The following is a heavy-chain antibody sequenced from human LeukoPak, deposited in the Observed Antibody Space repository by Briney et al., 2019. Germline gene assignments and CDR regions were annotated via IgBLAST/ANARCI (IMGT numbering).Heavy chain of an antibody. V-gene: IGHV4-39*07. J-gene: IGHJ4*02. D-gene: IGHD2-2*01. Sequence: SQTLSLTCTVSGGSISSSSYYWGWIRQPPGKGLEWIGSIYYSGSTNYNPSLKSRVTISVDKSKNQLSLKLNSVTAADTAVYYCARGPKVVPAAIWGQGTLVTVSS. CDR1: GGSISSSSYY. CDR3: ARGPKVVPAAI. CDR2: IYYSGST.